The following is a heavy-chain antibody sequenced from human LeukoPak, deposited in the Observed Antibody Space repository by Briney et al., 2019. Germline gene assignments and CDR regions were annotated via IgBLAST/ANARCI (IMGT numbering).Heavy chain of an antibody. Sequence: SETLSLTCTDSGGSISSYYWTWIRQPAGKGLGWIGRIHPSGTTNHNPSLKSRVIMSLDMSNNQFSLKVRSVTAADTAVYYCARETEVPGGRSWDFWGQGTLVTVSS. CDR2: IHPSGTT. J-gene: IGHJ4*02. D-gene: IGHD6-19*01. CDR1: GGSISSYY. CDR3: ARETEVPGGRSWDF. V-gene: IGHV4-4*07.